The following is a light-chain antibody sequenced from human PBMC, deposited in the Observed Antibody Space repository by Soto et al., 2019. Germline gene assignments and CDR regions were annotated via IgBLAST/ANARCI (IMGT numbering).Light chain of an antibody. CDR2: GAS. CDR3: QQYDRPPIT. Sequence: PGERAILSCRATQTLSRSWLAWYQHKAGQAPRLLVSGASRRATGIPDRFSGGGAGTDFTLTISRLEPEGSALYYCQQYDRPPITFGQGTRLEIK. J-gene: IGKJ5*01. CDR1: QTLSRSW. V-gene: IGKV3-20*01.